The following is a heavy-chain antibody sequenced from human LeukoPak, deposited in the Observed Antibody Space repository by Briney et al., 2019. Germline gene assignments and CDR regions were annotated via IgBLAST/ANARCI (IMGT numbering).Heavy chain of an antibody. CDR1: GFTFSSYW. J-gene: IGHJ6*03. Sequence: GGSLRLSCAASGFTFSSYWMSWVRQAPGKGLEWVANIKQDGSEKYYVDSVKGRFTISRDNAKNSLYLQMNSLRAEDTAMYYCARGEAAGLWDYYYYYYMDVWGKGTTVTISS. V-gene: IGHV3-7*01. D-gene: IGHD6-13*01. CDR3: ARGEAAGLWDYYYYYYMDV. CDR2: IKQDGSEK.